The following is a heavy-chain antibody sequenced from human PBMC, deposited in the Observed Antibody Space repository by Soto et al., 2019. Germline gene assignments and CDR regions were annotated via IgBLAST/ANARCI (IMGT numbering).Heavy chain of an antibody. CDR1: GFTVSGYD. Sequence: PGGSLRLACASSGFTVSGYDMTVMRQAPGKGLEWVSYISSSSSYTNYADSVKGRFTISRDNAKNSLYLQMNSLRAEDTVVYYCARDQGMTTVLEIGYWGQGTLVTVSS. D-gene: IGHD4-4*01. CDR2: ISSSSSYT. J-gene: IGHJ4*02. V-gene: IGHV3-11*06. CDR3: ARDQGMTTVLEIGY.